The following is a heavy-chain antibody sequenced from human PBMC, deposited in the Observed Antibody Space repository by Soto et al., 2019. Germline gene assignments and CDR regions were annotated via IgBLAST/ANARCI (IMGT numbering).Heavy chain of an antibody. J-gene: IGHJ5*02. CDR3: ARVRSTVMITFGGVIVRANNWFDP. D-gene: IGHD3-16*02. V-gene: IGHV1-8*01. CDR2: MNPNSGNT. Sequence: QVQLVQSGAEVKKPGASVKVSCKASGYTFTSYDINWVRQATGQGLEWMGWMNPNSGNTGYAQKFQGRVTMTRNTSISTAYMELSSLRSEDTAVYYCARVRSTVMITFGGVIVRANNWFDPWGQGTLVTVSS. CDR1: GYTFTSYD.